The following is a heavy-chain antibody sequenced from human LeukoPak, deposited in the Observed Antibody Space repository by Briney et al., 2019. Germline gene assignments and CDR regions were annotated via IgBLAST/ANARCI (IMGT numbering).Heavy chain of an antibody. J-gene: IGHJ4*02. CDR2: IYHSGGT. D-gene: IGHD2-2*01. CDR1: GGSISSYY. V-gene: IGHV4-59*01. Sequence: SETLSLTCTVSGGSISSYYWSWIRQPPGKGLEWIGYIYHSGGTNYNPSLKSRVTISVDTSKNQFSLKLSSVTAADTAVYYCARDQRYCSSSSCPWEPFDHWGQGTLVTVSS. CDR3: ARDQRYCSSSSCPWEPFDH.